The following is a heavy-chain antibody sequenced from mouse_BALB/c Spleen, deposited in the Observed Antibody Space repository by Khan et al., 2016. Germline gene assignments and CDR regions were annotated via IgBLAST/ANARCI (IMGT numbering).Heavy chain of an antibody. J-gene: IGHJ3*01. CDR2: INPGSGGT. V-gene: IGHV1-54*01. Sequence: QVQLQQSGAELVRPGTSVKVSCKASGYAFTNYLIEWVKQRPGQGLEWIGVINPGSGGTNYNEKFKGRATLTADKSSSPAYMQLSSLTSDVSSVYFCARLPAWFAYWGQGTLATVSA. CDR3: ARLPAWFAY. CDR1: GYAFTNYL.